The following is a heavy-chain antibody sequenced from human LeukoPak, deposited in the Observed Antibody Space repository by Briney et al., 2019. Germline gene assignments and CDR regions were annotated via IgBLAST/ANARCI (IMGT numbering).Heavy chain of an antibody. J-gene: IGHJ4*02. D-gene: IGHD3-16*01. CDR1: GGSISSSKYY. Sequence: SETLSLTCTVSGGSISSSKYYWGWIRQPTGKGLEWIGNIYSSGNTYYNASLKSRVTIYIDTSKNQFSLNLSSVTAADTAVYYCARLSPLGTLSYWGQGTLVTVSS. CDR3: ARLSPLGTLSY. V-gene: IGHV4-39*01. CDR2: IYSSGNT.